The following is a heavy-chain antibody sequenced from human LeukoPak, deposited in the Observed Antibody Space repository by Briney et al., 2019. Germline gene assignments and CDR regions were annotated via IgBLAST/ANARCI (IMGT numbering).Heavy chain of an antibody. D-gene: IGHD4-17*01. J-gene: IGHJ5*02. V-gene: IGHV3-53*01. CDR2: IYSGGST. CDR3: ARVWDDYGDYATFDP. CDR1: GFTVSSNY. Sequence: GGSLRLSCAASGFTVSSNYMSWVRQAPGKGLEWVSVIYSGGSTYYADSVKGRFTISRDNSKNTLYLQMNSLRAEDTAVYYCARVWDDYGDYATFDPWGQGTLVTVSS.